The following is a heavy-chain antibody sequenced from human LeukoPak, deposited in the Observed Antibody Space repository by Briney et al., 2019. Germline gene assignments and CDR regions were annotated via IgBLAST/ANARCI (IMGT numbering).Heavy chain of an antibody. Sequence: ASETLSLTCTVSGGSISSHYWSWIRQPPGKGLEWIGYIYSSGSTNYNPSLKSRVTISLDTSNNQFSLKLNSVTAADTAVYYCARLAGSSSSDYWGQGTLVTVSS. CDR3: ARLAGSSSSDY. CDR2: IYSSGST. V-gene: IGHV4-4*09. D-gene: IGHD6-6*01. CDR1: GGSISSHY. J-gene: IGHJ4*02.